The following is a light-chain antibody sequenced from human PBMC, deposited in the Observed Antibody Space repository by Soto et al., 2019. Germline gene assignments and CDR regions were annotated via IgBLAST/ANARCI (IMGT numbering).Light chain of an antibody. Sequence: EILLTQSPGTLSLSPGERATLSCRASQSVRNSYLAWYQQKPGQAPRLLIYGASGRATGIPDRFSGSGSGTDFTLTISRLEAEDFAVYYCQQYGSSPYTFGQGTKLEI. CDR2: GAS. J-gene: IGKJ2*01. CDR3: QQYGSSPYT. V-gene: IGKV3-20*01. CDR1: QSVRNSY.